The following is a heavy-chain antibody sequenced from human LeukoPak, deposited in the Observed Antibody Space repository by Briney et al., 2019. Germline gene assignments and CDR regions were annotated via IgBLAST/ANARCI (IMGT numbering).Heavy chain of an antibody. D-gene: IGHD3-3*01. CDR3: ARVLETGFNFQH. CDR2: IYYSGST. J-gene: IGHJ1*01. V-gene: IGHV4-30-4*08. CDR1: GGSISSYY. Sequence: PSETLSLTCTVSGGSISSYYWSWIRQPPGKGLEWIGYIYYSGSTYYNPSLKSQVTISVDTSKNQFSLKLSSVTAADTAVYYCARVLETGFNFQHWGQGTLVTVSS.